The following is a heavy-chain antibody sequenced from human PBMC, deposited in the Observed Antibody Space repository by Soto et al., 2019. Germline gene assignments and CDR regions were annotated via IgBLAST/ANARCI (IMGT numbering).Heavy chain of an antibody. Sequence: PGESLKISCKGSGYSFTSYWVAWVRQMPGKGLEWMGIIYPGDSDTRYSPSFQGQVTISADKSISTAYLQWSSLTASDTAMYYCARPYCSGGSCYYYGMDVWGQGTTVTVSS. V-gene: IGHV5-51*01. CDR3: ARPYCSGGSCYYYGMDV. CDR2: IYPGDSDT. CDR1: GYSFTSYW. D-gene: IGHD2-15*01. J-gene: IGHJ6*02.